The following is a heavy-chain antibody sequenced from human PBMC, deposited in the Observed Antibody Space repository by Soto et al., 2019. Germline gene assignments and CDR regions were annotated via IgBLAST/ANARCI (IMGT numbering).Heavy chain of an antibody. D-gene: IGHD1-20*01. Sequence: SETLSLTCTVSGGSISSYYWSWIRQPPGKGLEWIGYIYYSGSTNYNPSLKSRVTISVDTSKNQFSLKLSSVTAADTAVYYCAAGLTGTIFDYWGQGTLVTVSS. CDR3: AAGLTGTIFDY. J-gene: IGHJ4*02. CDR2: IYYSGST. V-gene: IGHV4-59*08. CDR1: GGSISSYY.